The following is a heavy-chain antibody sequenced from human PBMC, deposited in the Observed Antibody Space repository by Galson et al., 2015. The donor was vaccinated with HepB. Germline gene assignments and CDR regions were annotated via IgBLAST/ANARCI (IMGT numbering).Heavy chain of an antibody. CDR3: AKGSSDPRGFDY. CDR1: GFTFNSYG. Sequence: SLRLSCAASGFTFNSYGMHWVRQAPGKGLEWVAFIRYDGSNKYYADSVKGRFTISRDNSKDTLYLQMNSLRAEDTAMYYCAKGSSDPRGFDYWGQGTLVTVSS. CDR2: IRYDGSNK. J-gene: IGHJ4*02. V-gene: IGHV3-30*02.